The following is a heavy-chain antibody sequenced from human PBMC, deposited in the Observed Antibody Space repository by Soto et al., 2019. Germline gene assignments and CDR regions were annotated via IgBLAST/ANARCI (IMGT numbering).Heavy chain of an antibody. Sequence: PSQTLSLTCAISGDSVSSDSVAWNWIRQSPSRGLEWLGRTYYRSKWYNDYAVSVKSRITINSDTSKNQFSLHLNSVTPEDKAVHYCATDHTYKNWSKWFDPWGQGTLVTVSS. CDR1: GDSVSSDSVA. V-gene: IGHV6-1*01. D-gene: IGHD1-1*01. J-gene: IGHJ5*02. CDR2: TYYRSKWYN. CDR3: ATDHTYKNWSKWFDP.